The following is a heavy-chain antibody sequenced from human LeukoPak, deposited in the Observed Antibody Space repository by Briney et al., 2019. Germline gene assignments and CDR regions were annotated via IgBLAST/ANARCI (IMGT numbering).Heavy chain of an antibody. Sequence: GGSLRLSCAASGFTFSSYWMHWVRQAPGKGLVWVSRINSDGSSTSYADSVKGRFTISRDNAKNTLYLQMNSLRAEDTAVYYCARVLLWFGELGAFDYWGRGTLVTVSS. D-gene: IGHD3-10*01. CDR1: GFTFSSYW. J-gene: IGHJ4*02. CDR2: INSDGSST. CDR3: ARVLLWFGELGAFDY. V-gene: IGHV3-74*01.